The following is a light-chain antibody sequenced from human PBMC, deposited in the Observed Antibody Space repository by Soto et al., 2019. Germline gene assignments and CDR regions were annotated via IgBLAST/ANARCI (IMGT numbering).Light chain of an antibody. V-gene: IGLV2-23*02. CDR2: EVS. J-gene: IGLJ2*01. CDR1: SSDVGRYNL. Sequence: QSALTQPASVSGSPGQSITISCTGTSSDVGRYNLVSWYQQHPGKAPKLLIYEVSKWPSGVSNRFSGSKSGNTAALTISGLQAEDEADYYCCSYAGSTTYVVFGGGTKLTVL. CDR3: CSYAGSTTYVV.